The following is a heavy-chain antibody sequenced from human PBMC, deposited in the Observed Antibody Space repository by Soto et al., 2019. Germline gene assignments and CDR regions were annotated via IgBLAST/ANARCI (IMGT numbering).Heavy chain of an antibody. CDR2: INTYNGNT. CDR1: GYTFTSYG. CDR3: ARDWGSGSRDY. V-gene: IGHV1-18*01. Sequence: QVQLVQSGAEVKKPGASVKVSCTASGYTFTSYGVSWVRQAPGQGLEWMGWINTYNGNTNYATAQNLQGRVTMTTDTSTSTAYMDLRSLRSDDTAVYYCARDWGSGSRDYWGQGTLVTVSS. J-gene: IGHJ4*02. D-gene: IGHD1-26*01.